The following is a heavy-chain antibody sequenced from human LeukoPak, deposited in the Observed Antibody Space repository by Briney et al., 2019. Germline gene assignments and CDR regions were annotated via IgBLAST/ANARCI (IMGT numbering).Heavy chain of an antibody. V-gene: IGHV1-18*01. D-gene: IGHD2-15*01. CDR2: ISAYNGNT. Sequence: ASVKVSCKASGYTFTSYGISWVRQAPGQGLEWMGWISAYNGNTNYAQKLQGRVTMTTDTSTSTAYMELRGLRSDDTAVYYCARDHYRYCSGGSCYHPNYWGQGTLVTVSS. CDR1: GYTFTSYG. J-gene: IGHJ4*02. CDR3: ARDHYRYCSGGSCYHPNY.